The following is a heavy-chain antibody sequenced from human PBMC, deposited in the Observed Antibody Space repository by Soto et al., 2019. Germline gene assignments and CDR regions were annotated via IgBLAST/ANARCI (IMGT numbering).Heavy chain of an antibody. Sequence: EVQLLESGGALVQPGGSLRLSCVGSGFTFISYAMNWVRQAPGKGLERVSGISGGGDRTFDADSVKGRFTISRDNSKNTVNLQMNTLRADDTAVYYCARKVLGSTSRPDYWYFDLWGRGTLVTVPS. J-gene: IGHJ2*01. CDR3: ARKVLGSTSRPDYWYFDL. CDR2: ISGGGDRT. D-gene: IGHD3-16*01. V-gene: IGHV3-23*01. CDR1: GFTFISYA.